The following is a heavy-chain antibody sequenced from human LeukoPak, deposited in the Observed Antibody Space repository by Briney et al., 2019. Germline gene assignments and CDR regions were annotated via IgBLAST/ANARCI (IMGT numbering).Heavy chain of an antibody. CDR1: GITFSNHA. CDR3: AGRPTGYSSGYIH. V-gene: IGHV3-23*01. Sequence: GGSLRLFCVASGITFSNHAVSWVRQAPEKGLDWVSVISGSAHKIRYADSVKGRFTISRDNSENIVYLQMNNLRVEDTAVYYCAGRPTGYSSGYIHWGQGTLVTVSS. CDR2: ISGSAHKI. J-gene: IGHJ4*02. D-gene: IGHD5-18*01.